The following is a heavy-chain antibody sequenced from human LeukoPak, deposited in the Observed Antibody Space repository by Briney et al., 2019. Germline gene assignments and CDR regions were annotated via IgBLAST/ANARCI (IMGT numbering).Heavy chain of an antibody. CDR3: ARDPGGSYGPWGYYYGMDV. Sequence: GGSLRLSCAGSGFAFDDYGMSWVRQAPGKGLEWVSGITWNGGNTDYADSVKGRFSISRDNAKNSLYLQMNSLRDEDTAVYYCARDPGGSYGPWGYYYGMDVWGQGTTVTVSS. D-gene: IGHD1-26*01. CDR2: ITWNGGNT. V-gene: IGHV3-20*04. J-gene: IGHJ6*02. CDR1: GFAFDDYG.